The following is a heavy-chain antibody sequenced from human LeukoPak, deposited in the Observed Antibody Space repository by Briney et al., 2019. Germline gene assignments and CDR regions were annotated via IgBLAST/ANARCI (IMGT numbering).Heavy chain of an antibody. CDR3: AKDPPGYW. V-gene: IGHV3-30*04. Sequence: PGRSLRLSCTASGFTFSNFAMHWGRQAPGTGLEWVAVISYDGSRTDYTVSVNGRFTISRDNSKNTLYLQMNSLRAEDTAVYYCAKDPPGYWWGQGTLVTVSS. J-gene: IGHJ4*02. CDR1: GFTFSNFA. CDR2: ISYDGSRT. D-gene: IGHD3-9*01.